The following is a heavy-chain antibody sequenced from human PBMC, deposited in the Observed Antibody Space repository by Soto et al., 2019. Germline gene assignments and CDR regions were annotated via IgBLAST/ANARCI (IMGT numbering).Heavy chain of an antibody. CDR1: GFSLNNARMA. V-gene: IGHV2-26*01. J-gene: IGHJ4*02. D-gene: IGHD3-16*02. CDR2: IFSNGEK. CDR3: ARIHPRMITFRGVIVFDF. Sequence: QVTLKESVPVLVKPTETLTLTCTVSGFSLNNARMAVTWIRQPPGKALEWLAHIFSNGEKSYNTSLKSRLNISNDTSIILVVLTMTNMDPVDTATYYCARIHPRMITFRGVIVFDFWGQGTLVSVSS.